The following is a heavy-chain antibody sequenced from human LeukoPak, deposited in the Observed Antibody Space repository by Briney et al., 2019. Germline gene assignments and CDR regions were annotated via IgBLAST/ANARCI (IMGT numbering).Heavy chain of an antibody. Sequence: GGSLRLSCAASGFTFSSYAMSWVRQAPGKGLEWVSAISGSGGSTYYADSVKGRFTISRDNSKNTLYLQMNSLRAEDTAVYYCASDYYDSSGYYYVDYWGQGTLVTVSS. CDR1: GFTFSSYA. J-gene: IGHJ4*02. D-gene: IGHD3-22*01. CDR2: ISGSGGST. V-gene: IGHV3-23*01. CDR3: ASDYYDSSGYYYVDY.